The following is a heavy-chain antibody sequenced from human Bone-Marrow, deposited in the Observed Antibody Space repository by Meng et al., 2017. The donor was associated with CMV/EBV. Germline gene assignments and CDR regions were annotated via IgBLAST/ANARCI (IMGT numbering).Heavy chain of an antibody. CDR2: ISWNSGSI. Sequence: GGSLRLSCAASGFTFDDYAMHWVRQAPGKGLEWVSGISWNSGSIGYADSVKGRFTISRDNAKNSLYLQMNRLRAEDTALYYCAKDYIVGATWSAFDIWGQGTMVTVSS. J-gene: IGHJ3*02. CDR1: GFTFDDYA. CDR3: AKDYIVGATWSAFDI. V-gene: IGHV3-9*01. D-gene: IGHD1-26*01.